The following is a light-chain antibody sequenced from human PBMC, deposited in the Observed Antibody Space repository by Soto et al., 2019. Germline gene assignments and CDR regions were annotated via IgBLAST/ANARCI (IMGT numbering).Light chain of an antibody. CDR3: QQYVTSSPRT. J-gene: IGKJ1*01. CDR2: DTS. Sequence: ETVLTQSPATLSLSPGERATLSCRASQSVDIYLAWYQQKPGQAPRLLIYDTSNRATGIPDRFSGSGSGTDFTLTITRLEPEDFAVYYCQQYVTSSPRTFGQGTKVEIK. CDR1: QSVDIY. V-gene: IGKV3-11*01.